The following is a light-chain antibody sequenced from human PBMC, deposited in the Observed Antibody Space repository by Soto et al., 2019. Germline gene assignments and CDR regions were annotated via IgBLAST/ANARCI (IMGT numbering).Light chain of an antibody. CDR3: QQHNSYSPWT. Sequence: DIQMTQSPSTLSASVGDRVTITCRASQSISSWLAWYQQKPGKAPKLLIYDAPSLESGVPSRFSGSGSGTEFTLTISSLQPDDFATYYCQQHNSYSPWTFGQGTKV. CDR1: QSISSW. CDR2: DAP. V-gene: IGKV1-5*01. J-gene: IGKJ1*01.